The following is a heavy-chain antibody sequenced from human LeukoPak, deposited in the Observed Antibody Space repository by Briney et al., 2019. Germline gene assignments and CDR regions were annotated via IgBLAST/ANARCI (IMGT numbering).Heavy chain of an antibody. J-gene: IGHJ6*03. CDR3: AREVGGSYDSRNMDV. CDR1: GFTFSSYA. CDR2: ISGSGGST. D-gene: IGHD3-22*01. V-gene: IGHV3-23*01. Sequence: GGSLRLSCAASGFTFSSYAMSWVRQAPGKGLEWVSAISGSGGSTYYADSVKGRFTISRDNSKNTLYLQMNSLRADDTAVYYCAREVGGSYDSRNMDVWGKGTTVTVSS.